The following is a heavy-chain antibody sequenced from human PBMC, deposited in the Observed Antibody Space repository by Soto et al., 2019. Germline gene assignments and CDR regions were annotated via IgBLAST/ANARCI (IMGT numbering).Heavy chain of an antibody. D-gene: IGHD2-15*01. V-gene: IGHV4-59*08. J-gene: IGHJ6*02. CDR2: SYYSGST. CDR3: ARVVSGSMDV. CDR1: GGSISGYY. Sequence: PSETLSLTCTVSGGSISGYYWSWIRQPPGKGLEWIGYSYYSGSTNYNPSLKSRVTISVDTSKNQFSLKLSSVTAADTAVYYCARVVSGSMDVWGQGTTVTVSS.